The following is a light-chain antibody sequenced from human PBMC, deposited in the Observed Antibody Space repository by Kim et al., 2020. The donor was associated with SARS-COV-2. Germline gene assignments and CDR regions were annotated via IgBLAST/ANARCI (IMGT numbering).Light chain of an antibody. J-gene: IGLJ3*02. Sequence: APGKTARITCGGKNIGSKSVHWYQQKQGQAPVLVIYYDSDRPSGIPERFSGSNSGNTATLTISRVEAGDEADYYCQVWDSSSDHPVFGGGTQLTVL. CDR1: NIGSKS. CDR2: YDS. V-gene: IGLV3-21*04. CDR3: QVWDSSSDHPV.